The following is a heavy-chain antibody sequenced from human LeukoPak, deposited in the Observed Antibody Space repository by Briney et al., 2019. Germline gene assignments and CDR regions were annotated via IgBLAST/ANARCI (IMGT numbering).Heavy chain of an antibody. V-gene: IGHV3-21*01. Sequence: GGSLRLSCAASGFTFSSYSTNWVRQAPGKGLGWVSSISSSSSYIYYADSVKGRFTISRDNAKNSLYLQMNSLRAEDTAVYYCARVGEKYCSGGSCYSDFDYWGQGTLVTVCS. J-gene: IGHJ4*02. D-gene: IGHD2-15*01. CDR2: ISSSSSYI. CDR1: GFTFSSYS. CDR3: ARVGEKYCSGGSCYSDFDY.